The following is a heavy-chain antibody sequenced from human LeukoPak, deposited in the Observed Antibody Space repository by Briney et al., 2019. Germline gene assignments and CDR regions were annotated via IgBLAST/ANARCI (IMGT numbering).Heavy chain of an antibody. CDR1: GFTFSAYG. J-gene: IGHJ4*02. D-gene: IGHD3-16*01. CDR2: INTNGGST. CDR3: AREGSYGESDY. V-gene: IGHV3-64*01. Sequence: GGSLRLSCVASGFTFSAYGMHWVRQAPGKGLEYVSAINTNGGSTYYANSVKGRFTISRDNSRSTLYLQMGSLRTEDMAVYYCAREGSYGESDYWGQGTLVTV.